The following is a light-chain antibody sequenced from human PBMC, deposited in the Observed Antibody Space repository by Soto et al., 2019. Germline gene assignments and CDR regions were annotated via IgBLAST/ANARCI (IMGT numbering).Light chain of an antibody. CDR1: SSDVGGYNS. CDR3: SSYTGGSTSYV. V-gene: IGLV2-14*01. J-gene: IGLJ1*01. Sequence: QSVLTQPASVSGSPGQSIAISCTGTSSDVGGYNSVSWHQQHPGKAPKLMIYDVSNRPSGVSDRFSGSKSGNTASLTISGLQAEDEADYYCSSYTGGSTSYVFGTGTQLTVL. CDR2: DVS.